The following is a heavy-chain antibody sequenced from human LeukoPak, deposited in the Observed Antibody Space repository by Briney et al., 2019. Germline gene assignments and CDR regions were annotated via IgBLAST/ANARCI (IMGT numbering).Heavy chain of an antibody. Sequence: GGSLRLSCAASGFTVSSNYMSWVRQAPGKGLKWVSVIYSDGSTYYADSVKGRFTISRDNSKNTLYLQMNSLRAEDTAVYYCASRATVTTDRFWFDPWGQGTLVTVSS. J-gene: IGHJ5*02. D-gene: IGHD4-11*01. CDR2: IYSDGST. CDR1: GFTVSSNY. CDR3: ASRATVTTDRFWFDP. V-gene: IGHV3-53*01.